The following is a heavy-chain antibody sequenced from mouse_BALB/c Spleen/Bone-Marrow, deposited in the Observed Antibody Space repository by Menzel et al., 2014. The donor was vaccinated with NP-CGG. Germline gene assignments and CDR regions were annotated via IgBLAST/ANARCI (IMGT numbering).Heavy chain of an antibody. V-gene: IGHV2-2*02. CDR3: ARNWDY. Sequence: QVQLQQSGPGLVQPSQSLSITCKVSGFSLTSYGVHWVRQSPGKGLEWLGVIWSGGSTDYNAAFISRLSISKDNSKSQVFFKMNSLQANYTAIYYCARNWDYWGQGTTLTVSS. CDR1: GFSLTSYG. J-gene: IGHJ2*01. CDR2: IWSGGST.